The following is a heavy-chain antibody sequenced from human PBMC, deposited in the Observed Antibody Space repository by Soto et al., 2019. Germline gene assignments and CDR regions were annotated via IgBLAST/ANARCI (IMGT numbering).Heavy chain of an antibody. CDR1: GFTFSSYW. CDR3: ARESTVVTPYYFDY. Sequence: GGSLRLSCAASGFTFSSYWMSWVRQAPGKGLEWVANIKQDGSEKYYVDSVKGRFTISRDNAKNSLYLQMNSLRAEDTAVYYCARESTVVTPYYFDYWGQGTLVTVSS. V-gene: IGHV3-7*05. D-gene: IGHD4-17*01. CDR2: IKQDGSEK. J-gene: IGHJ4*02.